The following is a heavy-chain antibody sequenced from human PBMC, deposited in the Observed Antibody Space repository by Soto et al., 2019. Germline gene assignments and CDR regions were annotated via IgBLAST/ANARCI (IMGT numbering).Heavy chain of an antibody. J-gene: IGHJ4*02. D-gene: IGHD3-3*01. Sequence: EVQLVESGGGLVKPGGSLRLSCAASGFTFSSYSMNWVRQAPGKGLEWVSSISSSSSYIYYADSVKGRFTISRDNAKNSLYLQMNSLRAEDTAVYYCARDARFLEWPGLDYWGQGTLVTVSS. V-gene: IGHV3-21*01. CDR3: ARDARFLEWPGLDY. CDR2: ISSSSSYI. CDR1: GFTFSSYS.